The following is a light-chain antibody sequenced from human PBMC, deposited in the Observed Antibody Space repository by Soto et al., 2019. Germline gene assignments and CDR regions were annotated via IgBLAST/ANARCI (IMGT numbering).Light chain of an antibody. CDR1: QGVRSN. Sequence: EILMTQSPATLSVSPGERATLSCRASQGVRSNLAWYQQKPGQPPRLVISGASTRAPGIPARFSGSGSGTEFTLTISSLQSEDFAVYYCQQYNSWRTFGQGTKVDIK. J-gene: IGKJ1*01. CDR3: QQYNSWRT. V-gene: IGKV3-15*01. CDR2: GAS.